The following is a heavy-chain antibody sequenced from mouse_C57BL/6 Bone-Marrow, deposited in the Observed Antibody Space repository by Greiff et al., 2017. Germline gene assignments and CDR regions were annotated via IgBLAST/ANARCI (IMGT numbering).Heavy chain of an antibody. CDR1: GFNIKDDY. CDR3: TPLITTVVATFDY. Sequence: VQLKESGAELVRPGASVKLSCTASGFNIKDDYMHWVKQRPEQGLEWIGWIDPENGDTEYASKFQGKATITADTSSNTAYLQLSSLTSEDTAVYYCTPLITTVVATFDYWCQGTTLTVSS. CDR2: IDPENGDT. D-gene: IGHD1-1*01. J-gene: IGHJ2*01. V-gene: IGHV14-4*01.